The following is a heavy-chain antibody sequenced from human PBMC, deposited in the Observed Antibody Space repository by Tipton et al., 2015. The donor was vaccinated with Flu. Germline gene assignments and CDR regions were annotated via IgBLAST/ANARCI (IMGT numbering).Heavy chain of an antibody. J-gene: IGHJ4*02. Sequence: TLSLTCTVSGGSISTSGYYWGWIRQPPGKGLEWIGSIRYGGSSYYTPSLKSRVTISLDMSKDQFSLKLASVTATDTAVYYCARVWSSFVATASLDYWGRGTLVTV. D-gene: IGHD1-1*01. CDR2: IRYGGSS. CDR1: GGSISTSGYY. V-gene: IGHV4-39*07. CDR3: ARVWSSFVATASLDY.